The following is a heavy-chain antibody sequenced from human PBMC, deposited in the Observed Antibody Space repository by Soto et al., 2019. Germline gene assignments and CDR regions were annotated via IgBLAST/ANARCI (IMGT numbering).Heavy chain of an antibody. D-gene: IGHD6-13*01. CDR3: ARGIAADGRNLDY. V-gene: IGHV3-48*01. CDR2: ISSATTTI. CDR1: GFTFSSYS. Sequence: EVQLVESGGGLVQPGGSLRLSCAASGFTFSSYSMNWVRQAPGKGLEWVSYISSATTTIYYADSVKGRFTISRDNAKNCLYLQMKSLRPGGTAVYYWARGIAADGRNLDYWGQGTLVTVSS. J-gene: IGHJ4*02.